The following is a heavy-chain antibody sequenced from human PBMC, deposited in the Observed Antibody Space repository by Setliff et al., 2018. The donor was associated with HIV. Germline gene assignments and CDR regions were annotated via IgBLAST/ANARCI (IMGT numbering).Heavy chain of an antibody. CDR3: AKNRIYYDRTGYSSPFDM. CDR1: GYTFTGHY. Sequence: ASVKVSCKASGYTFTGHYIHCVRQAPGQGLEWLGRINPNSGGTNYARKFQGRVTMTRDTSISTAYMELSSLRSDDTAMYYCAKNRIYYDRTGYSSPFDMWGQGTVVTVSS. J-gene: IGHJ3*02. D-gene: IGHD3-22*01. CDR2: INPNSGGT. V-gene: IGHV1-2*06.